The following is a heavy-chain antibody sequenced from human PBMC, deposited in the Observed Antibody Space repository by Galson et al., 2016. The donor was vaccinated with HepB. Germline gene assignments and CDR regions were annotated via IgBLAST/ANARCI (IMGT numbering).Heavy chain of an antibody. D-gene: IGHD3-10*01. CDR3: ATGTDFGGTRFFYGMEA. V-gene: IGHV1-24*01. J-gene: IGHJ6*04. Sequence: SVKVSCKVSDYSLTELCMHWVRQAPGRGLEWMGGFDCDDGETIYAEKFQGRFIITEDRSTDTAFMELSRLKPDDTAVYYCATGTDFGGTRFFYGMEAWGEGTSVTVSS. CDR2: FDCDDGET. CDR1: DYSLTELC.